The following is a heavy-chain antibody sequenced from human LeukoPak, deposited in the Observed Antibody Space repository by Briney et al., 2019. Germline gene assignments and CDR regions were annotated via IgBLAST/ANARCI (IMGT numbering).Heavy chain of an antibody. CDR3: ARIFYGSGSYYPSYYYYYYMDV. J-gene: IGHJ6*03. CDR1: GGSISSSSYH. D-gene: IGHD3-10*01. CDR2: IYYSGST. V-gene: IGHV4-39*01. Sequence: TSETLSLTCTVSGGSISSSSYHWGWIRQPPGKGLEWIGSIYYSGSTYYNPSLKSRVTISVDTSKNQFSLKLSSVTAADTAVYYCARIFYGSGSYYPSYYYYYYMDVWGKGTTVTVSS.